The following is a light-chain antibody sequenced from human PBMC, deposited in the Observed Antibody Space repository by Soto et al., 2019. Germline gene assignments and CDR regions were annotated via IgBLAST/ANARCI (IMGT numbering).Light chain of an antibody. CDR2: EVN. J-gene: IGLJ1*01. V-gene: IGLV2-18*01. Sequence: AGTQPRSVCGYPGQAVTISYAGTSSDFSSYNRVSWYQRPPGTGPKLIIYEVNNRPSGVPDRFSGSKSGNTASLTISGLQAEDDAEYYCSLYTTDSTYVFGPGTKVTVL. CDR3: SLYTTDSTYV. CDR1: SSDFSSYNR.